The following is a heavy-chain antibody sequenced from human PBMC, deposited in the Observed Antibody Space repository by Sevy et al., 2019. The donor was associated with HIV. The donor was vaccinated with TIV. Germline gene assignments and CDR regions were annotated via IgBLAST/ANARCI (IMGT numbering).Heavy chain of an antibody. D-gene: IGHD6-19*01. CDR1: GYTFTGYY. V-gene: IGHV1-2*02. CDR2: INPNSGGT. J-gene: IGHJ4*02. CDR3: ARAPPPHEIAMAGTSDY. Sequence: ASVKVSCKASGYTFTGYYMHWVRQAPGQGLEWMGWINPNSGGTNYAQKFQGRVTMTRDTSISTAYMELSRLRSDDTGGYLCARAPPPHEIAMAGTSDYRGQGTLVTVSS.